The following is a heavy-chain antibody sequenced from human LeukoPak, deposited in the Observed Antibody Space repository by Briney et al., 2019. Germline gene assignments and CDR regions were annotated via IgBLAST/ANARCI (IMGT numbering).Heavy chain of an antibody. V-gene: IGHV3-64*01. CDR1: GFTFSSYA. Sequence: GGSLRLSCAASGFTFSSYAMHWVRQAPGKGLEYVSAISSNGGSTYYANSVKGRFTISRDNSKNTLYLQMGSLRAEDMAVYYCARPGFIGSWGPTGFDYWGQGTLVTVSS. D-gene: IGHD6-13*01. CDR2: ISSNGGST. CDR3: ARPGFIGSWGPTGFDY. J-gene: IGHJ4*02.